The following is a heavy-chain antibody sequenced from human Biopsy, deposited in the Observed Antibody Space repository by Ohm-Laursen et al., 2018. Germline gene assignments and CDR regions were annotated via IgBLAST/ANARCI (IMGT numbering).Heavy chain of an antibody. V-gene: IGHV4-31*03. D-gene: IGHD5-12*01. CDR3: ARADMVTTNVDY. J-gene: IGHJ4*02. CDR1: GGSISSGSNY. CDR2: IYHTGST. Sequence: SQTLSLTCTVSGGSISSGSNYCAWIRQFQGKGLEWIAYIYHTGSTYYNPSLKSRLSIAIDTSKNQFSVSLRSVTAADTAVYYCARADMVTTNVDYWGQGTLVTVSS.